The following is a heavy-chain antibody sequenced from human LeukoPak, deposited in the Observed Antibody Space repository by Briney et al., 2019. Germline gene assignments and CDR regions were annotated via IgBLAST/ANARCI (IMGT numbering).Heavy chain of an antibody. CDR3: ARSVRAAGYYYGSGSLDY. CDR1: GGTFSSYA. CDR2: IIPILGTA. Sequence: GASVKVSCKASGGTFSSYAISWVRQAPGQGLEWMGRIIPILGTANYAHSFQGRVTITADTSTSTAYMELSSLRSEDTAVYYCARSVRAAGYYYGSGSLDYWGQGTLVIVSS. D-gene: IGHD3-10*01. J-gene: IGHJ4*02. V-gene: IGHV1-69*04.